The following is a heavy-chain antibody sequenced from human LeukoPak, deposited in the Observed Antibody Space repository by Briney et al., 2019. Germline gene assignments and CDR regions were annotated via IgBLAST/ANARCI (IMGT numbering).Heavy chain of an antibody. CDR3: ARSVGIFGVVSTGGYFDY. CDR2: ISAYNGNT. Sequence: GASVKVCCKASGYTFTSYGISWVRQAPGQGLEWMGWISAYNGNTNYAQKLQGRVTMTTDTSTSTAYMELRSLRSDDTAVYYCARSVGIFGVVSTGGYFDYWGQGTLVTVSS. V-gene: IGHV1-18*01. CDR1: GYTFTSYG. D-gene: IGHD3-3*01. J-gene: IGHJ4*02.